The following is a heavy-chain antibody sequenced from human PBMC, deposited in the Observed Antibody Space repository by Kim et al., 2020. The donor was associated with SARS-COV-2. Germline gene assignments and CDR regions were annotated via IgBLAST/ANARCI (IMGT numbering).Heavy chain of an antibody. V-gene: IGHV4-61*02. D-gene: IGHD3-9*01. Sequence: SETLSLTCTVSGGSISSGSYYWSWIRQPAGKGLEWIGRIYTSGSTNYNPSLKSRVTISVDTSKNQFSLKLSSVTAADTAVYYCAREGAPGYSLKRFGLAYFDYWGQGTLVTVSS. J-gene: IGHJ4*02. CDR3: AREGAPGYSLKRFGLAYFDY. CDR1: GGSISSGSYY. CDR2: IYTSGST.